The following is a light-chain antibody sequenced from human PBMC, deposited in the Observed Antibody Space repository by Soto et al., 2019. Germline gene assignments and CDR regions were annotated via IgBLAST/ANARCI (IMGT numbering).Light chain of an antibody. CDR1: QSISSY. Sequence: DIQMTQSPSSLSASVGDRVTITCRASQSISSYLNWYQQKPGKAPKLLIYAASSLQSGVPSRFSGSGSGTEFTLTISNLQPEDFATYYCQQYENYWTFGPGTKVDIK. V-gene: IGKV1-39*01. CDR2: AAS. J-gene: IGKJ1*01. CDR3: QQYENYWT.